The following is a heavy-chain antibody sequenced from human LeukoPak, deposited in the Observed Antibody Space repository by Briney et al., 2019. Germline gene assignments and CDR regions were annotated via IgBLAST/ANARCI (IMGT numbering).Heavy chain of an antibody. D-gene: IGHD2-2*01. J-gene: IGHJ6*02. V-gene: IGHV1-8*01. CDR1: GYTFTSYD. CDR2: MNPNSGNT. Sequence: GASVKVSCKASGYTFTSYDINWVRQATGQGLEWMGWMNPNSGNTGYAQKFQGRVTMTRNTSISTAYMELSSLRSEDTAVYYCARYYCSSTSCYHYYYYGMDVWGQGTTVTVSS. CDR3: ARYYCSSTSCYHYYYYGMDV.